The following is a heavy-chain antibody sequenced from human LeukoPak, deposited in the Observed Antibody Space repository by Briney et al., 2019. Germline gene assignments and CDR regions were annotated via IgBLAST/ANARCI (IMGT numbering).Heavy chain of an antibody. Sequence: GSLKLFFSTSAIHFRWHENKRGRQAPGEGPGVVSYISISGSTIYYADSVKGRFTISRDNAKNSLYLQMNSLRAEDTAVYYCARAFGELSWFDPWGQGTLVTVSS. CDR2: ISISGSTI. J-gene: IGHJ5*02. V-gene: IGHV3-48*03. CDR3: ARAFGELSWFDP. D-gene: IGHD3-10*01. CDR1: AIHFRWHE.